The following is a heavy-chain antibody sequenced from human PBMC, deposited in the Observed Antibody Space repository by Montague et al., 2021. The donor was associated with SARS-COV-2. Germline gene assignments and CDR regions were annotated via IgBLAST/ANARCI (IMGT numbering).Heavy chain of an antibody. CDR3: ARARQDVVVPTLGIGAYYYYHYMDV. CDR2: INHSGST. Sequence: SETLSLTCAVYGGSFSGYYWSWIRQPPGKGLEWIGEINHSGSTNYNPSLKSRVTISVDTSKNRFSLKLSSVTAADTAVYYCARARQDVVVPTLGIGAYYYYHYMDVWGKGTTVTVSS. CDR1: GGSFSGYY. J-gene: IGHJ6*03. V-gene: IGHV4-34*01. D-gene: IGHD2-2*01.